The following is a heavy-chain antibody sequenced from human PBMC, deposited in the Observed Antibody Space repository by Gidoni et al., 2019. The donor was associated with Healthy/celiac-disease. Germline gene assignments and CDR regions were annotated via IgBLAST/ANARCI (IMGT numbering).Heavy chain of an antibody. Sequence: QVQLVESGGGVVQPGRSLRLSCAASGFTFSSYGLHWVRQAPGKGREWVAVISYDGSNKYYADSVKGRFTISRDNSKNTLYLQMNSLRAEDTAVYYCAKVGISYGDYDYWGQGTLVTVSS. V-gene: IGHV3-30*18. D-gene: IGHD4-17*01. J-gene: IGHJ4*02. CDR2: ISYDGSNK. CDR3: AKVGISYGDYDY. CDR1: GFTFSSYG.